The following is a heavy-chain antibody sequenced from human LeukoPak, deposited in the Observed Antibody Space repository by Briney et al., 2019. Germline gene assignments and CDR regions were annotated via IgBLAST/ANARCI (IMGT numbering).Heavy chain of an antibody. Sequence: KTSETLSLTCAVYGGSFSGYYWSWIRQPPGKGLEWIGEINHSGSTNYNPSLKSRVTISVDTSKNQFSLKLSSVTAADTAVYYCASRLATYYDFWSGYYNNWFDPWGQGTLVTVSS. J-gene: IGHJ5*02. CDR1: GGSFSGYY. V-gene: IGHV4-34*01. CDR3: ASRLATYYDFWSGYYNNWFDP. D-gene: IGHD3-3*01. CDR2: INHSGST.